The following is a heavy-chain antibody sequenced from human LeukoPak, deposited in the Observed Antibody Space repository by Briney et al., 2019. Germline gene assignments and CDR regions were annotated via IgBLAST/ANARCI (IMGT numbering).Heavy chain of an antibody. D-gene: IGHD2-15*01. CDR1: GGSFSGYY. J-gene: IGHJ5*02. V-gene: IGHV4-34*01. CDR3: ARGDYCSGGSCPHNWFDP. CDR2: INHSGST. Sequence: SETLSLTCAVYGGSFSGYYWNWIRQPPGKGLEWIGEINHSGSTNYNPSLKSRVTISVDTSKNQFSLKLSSVTAADTAVYYCARGDYCSGGSCPHNWFDPWGQGTLVTISS.